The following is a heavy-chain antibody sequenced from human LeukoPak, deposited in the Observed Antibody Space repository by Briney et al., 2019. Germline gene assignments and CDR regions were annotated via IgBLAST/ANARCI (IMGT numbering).Heavy chain of an antibody. V-gene: IGHV4-61*02. J-gene: IGHJ3*02. CDR2: IYTSGST. D-gene: IGHD3-10*01. CDR1: GGSISSGSYY. Sequence: SETLSLTCTVSGGSISSGSYYWSWIRQPAGKGLEWIGRIYTSGSTNYNPSLKSRVTISVDTSKNQFSLKLSSVTAADTAVYYCARGGLLLWLGELLSHAFDIWGQGTMVTVSS. CDR3: ARGGLLLWLGELLSHAFDI.